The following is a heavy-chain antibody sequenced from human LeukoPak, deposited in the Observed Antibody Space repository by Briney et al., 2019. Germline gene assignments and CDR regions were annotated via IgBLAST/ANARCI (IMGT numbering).Heavy chain of an antibody. D-gene: IGHD1-26*01. CDR2: INPDASTT. J-gene: IGHJ5*02. V-gene: IGHV3-74*01. CDR3: AMSLYSGAYVT. Sequence: PGGSLRLSCAASEFTFSAYWVHWVRQAPGKGLVWVSLINPDASTTVCADSVKGRFTISRDNAKNTLYLQMNSLRAEDTAVYHCAMSLYSGAYVTWGQGTLVTVSS. CDR1: EFTFSAYW.